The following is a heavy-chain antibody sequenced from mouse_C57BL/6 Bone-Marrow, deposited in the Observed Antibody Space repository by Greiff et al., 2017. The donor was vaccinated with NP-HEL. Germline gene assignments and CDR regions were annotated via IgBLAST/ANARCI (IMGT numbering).Heavy chain of an antibody. Sequence: QVQLQQPGAELVRPGTSVKLSCKASGYTFTSYWMHWVKQRPGQGLEWIGVIDPSDSYTNYNQKFKGKATLTVDTSSSTAYMQLSSLTSEDSAVYYCAGCYGSSYFAYWGQGTLVTVSA. V-gene: IGHV1-59*01. CDR3: AGCYGSSYFAY. D-gene: IGHD1-1*01. J-gene: IGHJ3*01. CDR1: GYTFTSYW. CDR2: IDPSDSYT.